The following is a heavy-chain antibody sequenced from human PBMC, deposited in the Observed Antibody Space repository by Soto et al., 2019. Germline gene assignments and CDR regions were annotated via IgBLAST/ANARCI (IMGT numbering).Heavy chain of an antibody. CDR2: ISAYNGNT. Sequence: GASVKVSCKASGYTFTSYCISWVRQAPGQGLEWMGWISAYNGNTNYAQKLQGRVTMTTDTSTSTAYMELRSLRSDDTAVYYCARGDSSGYYYRWFDPWGQGTLVTVSS. CDR3: ARGDSSGYYYRWFDP. CDR1: GYTFTSYC. J-gene: IGHJ5*02. D-gene: IGHD3-22*01. V-gene: IGHV1-18*01.